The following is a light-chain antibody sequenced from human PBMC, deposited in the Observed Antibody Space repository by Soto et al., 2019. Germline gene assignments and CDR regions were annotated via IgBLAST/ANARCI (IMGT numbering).Light chain of an antibody. CDR3: QQRNNWPLT. V-gene: IGKV3-11*01. Sequence: EIVLTQSPATLSLSPGERATLSCRASQNVNSYITWYQQKPGQAPRLLIYDASNRATGIPARFSGSRSGTDFTLTLDSREPEDFVVYYYQQRNNWPLTFGQGTRLEIK. CDR2: DAS. J-gene: IGKJ5*01. CDR1: QNVNSY.